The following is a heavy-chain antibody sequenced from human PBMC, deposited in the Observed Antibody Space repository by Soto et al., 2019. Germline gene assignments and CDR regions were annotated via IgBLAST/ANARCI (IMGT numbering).Heavy chain of an antibody. Sequence: SLILAYEASGFTFSNAWTNWVRQASGKGLEWVGRIRNKSKGETTDYAASVNGRFTISRDDSKNSLYLQMDSLTTEDAAVYYCADVKWSRNYLPWGQGT. J-gene: IGHJ4*02. V-gene: IGHV3-72*01. CDR1: GFTFSNAW. CDR3: ADVKWSRNYLP. D-gene: IGHD4-4*01. CDR2: IRNKSKGETT.